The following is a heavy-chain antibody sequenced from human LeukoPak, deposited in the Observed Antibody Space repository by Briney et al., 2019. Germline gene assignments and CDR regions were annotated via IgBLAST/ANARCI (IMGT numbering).Heavy chain of an antibody. D-gene: IGHD2-15*01. CDR1: GHNFTSQW. Sequence: GESLKISCKGSGHNFTSQWIAWVRQMPGKGLEWMGIIYPDDSDTRVSPSFQGQVTLSADKSITTASLQWGSLKASDTGMYYCAREYCSDGSCYLGYFDYWGQGTLVTVS. V-gene: IGHV5-51*01. J-gene: IGHJ4*02. CDR3: AREYCSDGSCYLGYFDY. CDR2: IYPDDSDT.